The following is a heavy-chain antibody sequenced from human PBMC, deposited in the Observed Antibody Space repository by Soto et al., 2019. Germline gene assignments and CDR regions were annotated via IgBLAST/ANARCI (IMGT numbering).Heavy chain of an antibody. CDR2: INSDDTRT. V-gene: IGHV3-74*01. D-gene: IGHD4-4*01. CDR1: GFTFSSEW. J-gene: IGHJ5*02. Sequence: GGSLRLSCVASGFTFSSEWMHWVRQVPGKGLMWAAHINSDDTRTRYADPVKGRFSISRDNAKDTLYLQMDSLRVEDTAVYYCARVEYSRDYNWFDPWGQGTLVTVSS. CDR3: ARVEYSRDYNWFDP.